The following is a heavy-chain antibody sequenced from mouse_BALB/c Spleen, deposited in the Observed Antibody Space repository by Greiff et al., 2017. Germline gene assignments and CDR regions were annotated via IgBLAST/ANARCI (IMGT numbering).Heavy chain of an antibody. CDR2: IWGDGST. J-gene: IGHJ4*01. D-gene: IGHD2-14*01. CDR1: GFSLTGYG. V-gene: IGHV2-6-7*01. CDR3: ARAAYYRYDEEYYYAMDY. Sequence: VKLVESGPGLVAPSQSLSITCTVSGFSLTGYGVNWVRQPPGKGLEWLGMIWGDGSTDYNSALKSRLSISKDNSKSQVFLKMNSLQTDDTARYYCARAAYYRYDEEYYYAMDYWGQGTSVTVSS.